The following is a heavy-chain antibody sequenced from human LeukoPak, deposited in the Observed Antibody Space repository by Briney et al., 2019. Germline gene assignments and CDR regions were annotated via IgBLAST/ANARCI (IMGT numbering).Heavy chain of an antibody. Sequence: ASVKVSCKASGYTFTDYYIHWVRQAPGQGLEWMGWISPNSGATNYAQKFQGRVTMTRDTSINTAYMELSRLRSGDTAIYYCANLPLNSGVDYWGQGTLVTVSS. CDR3: ANLPLNSGVDY. D-gene: IGHD1-26*01. V-gene: IGHV1-2*02. CDR1: GYTFTDYY. J-gene: IGHJ4*02. CDR2: ISPNSGAT.